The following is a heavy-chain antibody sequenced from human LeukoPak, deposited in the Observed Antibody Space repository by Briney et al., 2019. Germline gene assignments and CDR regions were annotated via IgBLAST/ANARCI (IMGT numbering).Heavy chain of an antibody. CDR3: ARDHEYCSGGSCYSYYYYMDV. CDR2: IKQDGSEK. Sequence: GGSLRLSCAAFGFTFSSYWMSWVRQAPGKGLEWVANIKQDGSEKYYVDSVKGRFTISRDNAKNSLYLQMNSLRAEDTAVYYCARDHEYCSGGSCYSYYYYMDVWGKGTTVTVSS. J-gene: IGHJ6*03. D-gene: IGHD2-15*01. V-gene: IGHV3-7*01. CDR1: GFTFSSYW.